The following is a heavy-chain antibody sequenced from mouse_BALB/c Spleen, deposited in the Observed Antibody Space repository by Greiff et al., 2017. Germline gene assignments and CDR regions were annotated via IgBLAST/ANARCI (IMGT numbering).Heavy chain of an antibody. V-gene: IGHV1-4*01. Sequence: QVQLKESGAELARPGASVKMSCKASGYTFTSYTMHWVKQRPGQGLEWIGYINPSSGYTNYNQKFKDKATLTADKSSSTAYMQLSSLTSEDSAVYYCARGRQRGGSTMITTGAMDYWGQGTSVTVSS. CDR3: ARGRQRGGSTMITTGAMDY. CDR2: INPSSGYT. D-gene: IGHD2-4*01. CDR1: GYTFTSYT. J-gene: IGHJ4*01.